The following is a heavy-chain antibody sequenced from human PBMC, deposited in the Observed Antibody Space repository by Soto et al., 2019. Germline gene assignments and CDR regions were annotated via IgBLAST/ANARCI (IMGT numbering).Heavy chain of an antibody. D-gene: IGHD2-21*01. CDR2: IYWDDDK. V-gene: IGHV2-5*02. CDR3: ARLVAAGITYYSDS. Sequence: QITLKESGPTLVKPTQTLTLTCTFSAFSLSTSGVGVGWIRQPPGKALEWLTFIYWDDDKRYSPSLKSRLTITKYTSKNQVVLTMTNMDPVDTATYYCARLVAAGITYYSDSWGQGTLVTVSS. CDR1: AFSLSTSGVG. J-gene: IGHJ4*02.